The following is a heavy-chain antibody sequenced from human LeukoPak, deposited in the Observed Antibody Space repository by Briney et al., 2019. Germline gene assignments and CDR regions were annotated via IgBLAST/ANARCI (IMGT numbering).Heavy chain of an antibody. CDR1: GGSISSYY. CDR3: ARAAGHSSSWYEVYYYGMDV. CDR2: IYTSGST. D-gene: IGHD6-13*01. J-gene: IGHJ6*02. Sequence: KPSETLSLTCTVSGGSISSYYWSWIRQPAGKGLEWIGRIYTSGSTNYNPSLKSRVTMSVDTSKNQFSLKLSSVTAADTAVYYCARAAGHSSSWYEVYYYGMDVWGQGTTVTVSS. V-gene: IGHV4-4*07.